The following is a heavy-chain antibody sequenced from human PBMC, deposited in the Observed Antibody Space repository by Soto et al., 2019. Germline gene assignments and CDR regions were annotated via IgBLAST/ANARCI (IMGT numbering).Heavy chain of an antibody. CDR3: ARDPVGSGYYYYYYYGMDV. V-gene: IGHV3-48*04. CDR1: GFTFSSYS. Sequence: GGSLRLSCAASGFTFSSYSMNWVRQAPGKGLEWVSYISSSSSTIYYADSVKGRFTISRDNAKNSLYLQMNSLIAEDTAVYYCARDPVGSGYYYYYYYGMDVWGQGTTVTVSS. D-gene: IGHD3-3*01. J-gene: IGHJ6*02. CDR2: ISSSSSTI.